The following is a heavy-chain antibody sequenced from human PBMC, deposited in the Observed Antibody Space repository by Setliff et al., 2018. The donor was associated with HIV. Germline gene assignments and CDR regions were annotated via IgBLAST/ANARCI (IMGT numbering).Heavy chain of an antibody. CDR1: GGSISSRSYY. D-gene: IGHD2-8*01. V-gene: IGHV4-61*02. J-gene: IGHJ4*02. CDR3: ARESPDGLDY. Sequence: SETLSLTCTVSGGSISSRSYYWSWLRQPAGKGLERIGRIYSNGNTDYNPSPKSRVTISEDTSKNQFSLKVNSVTAADTAMYFCARESPDGLDYWGQGTLVTVSS. CDR2: IYSNGNT.